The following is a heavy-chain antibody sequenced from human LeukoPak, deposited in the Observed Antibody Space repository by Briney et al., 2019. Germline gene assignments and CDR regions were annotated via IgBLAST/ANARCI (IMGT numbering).Heavy chain of an antibody. Sequence: PSETLSLTCTVSGGSISSSRYYWGWIRQSPGKGLEWIGSIHHAGTTYYNTSLESRVTLFVDTSKSQFSLSLTSVTAADTAVYYCARRATGLDWFDPWGQGTLVTVSS. CDR2: IHHAGTT. CDR3: ARRATGLDWFDP. D-gene: IGHD1-1*01. V-gene: IGHV4-39*01. J-gene: IGHJ5*02. CDR1: GGSISSSRYY.